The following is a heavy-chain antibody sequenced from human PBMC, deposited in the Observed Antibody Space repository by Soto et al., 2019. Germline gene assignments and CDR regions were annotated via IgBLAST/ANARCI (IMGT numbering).Heavy chain of an antibody. D-gene: IGHD1-26*01. Sequence: KTSETLSLTCTVSGGSISSGGYYWSWIRQHPGKGLEWIGYIYYSGSTYYNPSLKSRVTISVDTSKNQFSLKLSSVTAADTAVYYCARYSGSDGPYFGYWGQGTLVTVSP. J-gene: IGHJ4*02. CDR1: GGSISSGGYY. CDR2: IYYSGST. CDR3: ARYSGSDGPYFGY. V-gene: IGHV4-31*02.